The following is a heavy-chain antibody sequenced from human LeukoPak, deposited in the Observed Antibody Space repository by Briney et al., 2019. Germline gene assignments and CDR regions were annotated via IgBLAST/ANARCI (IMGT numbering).Heavy chain of an antibody. J-gene: IGHJ5*02. CDR2: IKQDGSEK. D-gene: IGHD3-10*01. V-gene: IGHV3-7*01. Sequence: PGGSLRLSCAASGFTFSSYWMSGVRQAPGKGLEWMANIKQDGSEKYYVDSVKGRFTISRDNARNSLCLQMDSLRAEDTAVYYCATDPGRSVSDNHWGQGTVVTVSS. CDR3: ATDPGRSVSDNH. CDR1: GFTFSSYW.